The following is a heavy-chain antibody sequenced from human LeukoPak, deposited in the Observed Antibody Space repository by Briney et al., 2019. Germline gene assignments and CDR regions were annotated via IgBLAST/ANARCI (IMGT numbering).Heavy chain of an antibody. D-gene: IGHD3-10*01. V-gene: IGHV3-33*01. CDR3: ARGEFGSGNLSDWYLDL. CDR1: GFTFSYYG. CDR2: IWYDGSYK. J-gene: IGHJ2*01. Sequence: PGGSLRLSCAASGFTFSYYGMHWVRQAPDKGLEWVASIWYDGSYKNYAESVKGRFAISRDNSKNTLFLQMNSLRAEDTAVYYCARGEFGSGNLSDWYLDLWGRGTLVSVSS.